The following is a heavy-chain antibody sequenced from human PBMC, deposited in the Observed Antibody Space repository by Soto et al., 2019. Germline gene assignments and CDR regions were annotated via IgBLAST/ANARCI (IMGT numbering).Heavy chain of an antibody. CDR2: INAGNGDT. V-gene: IGHV1-3*01. D-gene: IGHD4-17*01. CDR1: GYTFSNCA. J-gene: IGHJ4*02. Sequence: ASVKVSCKASGYTFSNCAMHSVRQAPGQGLEWMGWINAGNGDTKYSQKFQDRVTITRDTSASTAYMELSSLRFEDTAVYYCASEIDATTATSLDYWGQGTLVTVSS. CDR3: ASEIDATTATSLDY.